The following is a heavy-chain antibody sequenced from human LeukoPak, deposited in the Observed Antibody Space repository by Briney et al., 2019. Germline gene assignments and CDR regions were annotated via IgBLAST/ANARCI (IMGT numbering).Heavy chain of an antibody. CDR1: GFTLSSYA. D-gene: IGHD2-21*01. Sequence: GGSLRISSAASGFTLSSYAMSWVRQAPGKGLEWVSATSGSGGSAYYADSVKGRFTIARDNSKNTLYLQMNSLRAEDTAVYYCAKDRPHPIAEPTNFHYWGQGTLVTVSS. CDR3: AKDRPHPIAEPTNFHY. CDR2: TSGSGGSA. J-gene: IGHJ4*02. V-gene: IGHV3-23*01.